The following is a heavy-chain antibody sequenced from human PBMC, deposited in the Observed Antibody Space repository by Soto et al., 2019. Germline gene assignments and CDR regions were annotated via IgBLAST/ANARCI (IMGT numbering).Heavy chain of an antibody. J-gene: IGHJ6*02. CDR2: IFSNDEK. V-gene: IGHV2-26*01. Sequence: ESGPTLVNPTETLTLTCTVSGFSLSNARMGVSWIRQPPGKALEWLAHIFSNDEKSYSTSLKSRLTISKDTSKSQVVLTMTNMDPVDTATYYCARNPVAALSGYGMDVWGQGTTVTVSS. CDR1: GFSLSNARMG. D-gene: IGHD6-19*01. CDR3: ARNPVAALSGYGMDV.